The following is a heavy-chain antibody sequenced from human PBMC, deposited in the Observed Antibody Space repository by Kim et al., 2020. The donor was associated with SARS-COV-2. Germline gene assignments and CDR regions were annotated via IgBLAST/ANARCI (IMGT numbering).Heavy chain of an antibody. CDR3: ARSSPALGV. Sequence: ASVKVSCKASGYTFAIYAINWVRQAPGQGLEWMGWINTNTGNPTYAQGFTGRFVFSLDTSVSTAYLQISSLEAEDTAVYYCARSSPALGVWGQGTLDTVSS. V-gene: IGHV7-4-1*02. J-gene: IGHJ4*02. CDR1: GYTFAIYA. CDR2: INTNTGNP. D-gene: IGHD2-8*01.